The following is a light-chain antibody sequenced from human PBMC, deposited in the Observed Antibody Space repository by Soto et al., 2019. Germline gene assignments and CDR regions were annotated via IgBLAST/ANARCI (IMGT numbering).Light chain of an antibody. CDR3: QQYNCYPHT. J-gene: IGKJ2*01. V-gene: IGKV1-5*03. CDR1: QSISTW. CDR2: KAS. Sequence: DIQMTQSPSTLSASVGDRVTITCRASQSISTWSAWYQQKPGKAPKLLIYKASSLRNGVPSRFSGSGSGTEFTLTIYSLQPDDFASYYCQQYNCYPHTFGQGTKLEIK.